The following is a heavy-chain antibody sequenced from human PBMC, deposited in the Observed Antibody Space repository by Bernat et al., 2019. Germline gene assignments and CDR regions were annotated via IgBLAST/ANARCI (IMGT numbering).Heavy chain of an antibody. CDR2: IIPIFGTA. D-gene: IGHD3-22*01. CDR1: GGTFSSYA. V-gene: IGHV1-69*06. CDR3: ARDWYDSSGYPFYGMDV. J-gene: IGHJ6*02. Sequence: QVQLVQSGAEVKKPGSSVKVSCKASGGTFSSYAISWVRQAPGQGLEWMGGIIPIFGTANYAQKFQGRVTITADKSTSTAYMELSSLRSEDTAVYYCARDWYDSSGYPFYGMDVWGQGTTVTVSS.